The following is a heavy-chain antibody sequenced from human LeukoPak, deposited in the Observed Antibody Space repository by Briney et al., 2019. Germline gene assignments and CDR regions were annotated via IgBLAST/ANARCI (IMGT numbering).Heavy chain of an antibody. Sequence: GASVKVSCKASGYTFTSYGISWVRQAPGQGLEWMGWISAYNGNTNYAQKFQGRVTMTRDTSISTAYMELSRLRSDDTAVYYCARGLYDFWSGYTHFDYWGQGTLVTVSS. D-gene: IGHD3-3*01. V-gene: IGHV1-18*01. J-gene: IGHJ4*02. CDR2: ISAYNGNT. CDR1: GYTFTSYG. CDR3: ARGLYDFWSGYTHFDY.